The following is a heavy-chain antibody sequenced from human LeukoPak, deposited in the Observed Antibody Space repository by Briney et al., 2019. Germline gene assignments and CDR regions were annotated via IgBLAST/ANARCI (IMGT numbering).Heavy chain of an antibody. CDR1: GFTFSTYW. V-gene: IGHV3-74*01. CDR2: INSDGSST. D-gene: IGHD3-10*01. CDR3: ARDRGTYPYYFDY. J-gene: IGHJ4*02. Sequence: GGSLRLSCAASGFTFSTYWMHWVRRAPGKGLVWVSRINSDGSSTSYADSVKGRFTISRDNAKNTLYLQMNSLRAEDTAVYYCARDRGTYPYYFDYWGQGTLVTVSS.